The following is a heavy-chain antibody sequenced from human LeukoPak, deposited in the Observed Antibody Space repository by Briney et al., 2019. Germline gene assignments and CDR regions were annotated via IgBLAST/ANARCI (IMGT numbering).Heavy chain of an antibody. CDR3: ASGITLLRGVMDF. D-gene: IGHD3-10*01. Sequence: GGSLRLSCAASGFTVSSNYMSWVRQAPGKGLEWVSVIYSGGTTYYADSVKGRFTISRDNSKNTMYLQMNRLRAEDTAVYYCASGITLLRGVMDFWGQGTLVTVSS. J-gene: IGHJ4*02. CDR2: IYSGGTT. CDR1: GFTVSSNY. V-gene: IGHV3-66*01.